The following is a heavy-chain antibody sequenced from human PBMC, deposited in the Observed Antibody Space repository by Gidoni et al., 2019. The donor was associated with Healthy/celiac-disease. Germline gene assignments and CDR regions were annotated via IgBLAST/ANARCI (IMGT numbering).Heavy chain of an antibody. V-gene: IGHV1-2*04. CDR3: ARVAHPHGDYDYFDY. J-gene: IGHJ4*02. D-gene: IGHD4-17*01. CDR2: INPNSGGT. Sequence: QVQLVQSGAEVQKPGASVKVSCQASGYTFTGYYRHWVRQAPGQGREWMGWINPNSGGTNYAKKFQGWVTMTRDTSISTAYMELSRLRSADTAVYFCARVAHPHGDYDYFDYWGQGTLVTVSS. CDR1: GYTFTGYY.